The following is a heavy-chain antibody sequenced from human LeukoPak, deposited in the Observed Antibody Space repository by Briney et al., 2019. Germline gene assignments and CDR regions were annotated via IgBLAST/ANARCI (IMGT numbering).Heavy chain of an antibody. CDR1: GFTFSSYW. V-gene: IGHV3-7*01. Sequence: GGSLRLSCAASGFTFSSYWMSWVRQAPGKGLEWVANIKQDGSEKYYVDSVKGRFTISRDNAKNSLYLQMNSLRAEDTAVYYCARAKDYDFWSGYYTPPLFGYWGQGTLVTVSS. J-gene: IGHJ4*02. CDR2: IKQDGSEK. D-gene: IGHD3/OR15-3a*01. CDR3: ARAKDYDFWSGYYTPPLFGY.